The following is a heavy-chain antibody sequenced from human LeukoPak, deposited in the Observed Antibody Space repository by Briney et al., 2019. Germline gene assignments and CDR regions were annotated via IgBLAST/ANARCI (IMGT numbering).Heavy chain of an antibody. V-gene: IGHV4-59*08. CDR1: GGSISSYY. CDR2: IYYSGST. Sequence: SETLSLTCTVSGGSISSYYWSWIRQPPGKGPEWIGYIYYSGSTNYNPSLKSRVTISVDTSKNQFSLKLSSVTAADTAVYYCARSPSSYYYGSGSYYKATSHFDYWGQGTLVTVSS. J-gene: IGHJ4*02. CDR3: ARSPSSYYYGSGSYYKATSHFDY. D-gene: IGHD3-10*01.